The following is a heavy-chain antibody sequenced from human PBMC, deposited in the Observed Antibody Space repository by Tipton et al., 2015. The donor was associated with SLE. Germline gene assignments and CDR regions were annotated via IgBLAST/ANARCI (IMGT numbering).Heavy chain of an antibody. CDR3: ARGNWHRAAFDI. CDR1: GFTFDDYA. D-gene: IGHD2-21*01. J-gene: IGHJ3*02. Sequence: SLRLSCTASGFTFDDYAIHWVRQPPGKGLEWVSGISWNSNIIAYGDSVKGRFTISRHNSKNTLYLQMNSLRAEDTAVYYCARGNWHRAAFDIWGQGTMVTVSS. CDR2: ISWNSNII. V-gene: IGHV3-9*01.